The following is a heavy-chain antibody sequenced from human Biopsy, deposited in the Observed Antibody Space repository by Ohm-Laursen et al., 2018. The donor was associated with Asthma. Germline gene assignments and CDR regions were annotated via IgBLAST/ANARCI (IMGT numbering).Heavy chain of an antibody. CDR3: ASQSSGPDFWSGYYYFDY. V-gene: IGHV3-30*03. CDR1: GFTFSSYG. J-gene: IGHJ4*02. CDR2: ISYDGSNK. D-gene: IGHD3-3*01. Sequence: SLRLSCAGSGFTFSSYGMHWVRQAPGKGLEWVAVISYDGSNKYYADSVKGRFTISRDNSKNTLYLQMNSLRAEDTAVYYCASQSSGPDFWSGYYYFDYWGQGTLVTVSS.